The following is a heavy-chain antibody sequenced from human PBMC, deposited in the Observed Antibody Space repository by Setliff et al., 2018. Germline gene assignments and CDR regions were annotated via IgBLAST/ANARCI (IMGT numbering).Heavy chain of an antibody. CDR2: INTNTGNP. CDR3: ARASRYGTIRYRGDYYMDV. J-gene: IGHJ6*03. Sequence: GASVKVSCKASGYSFTTYAMRWMRQAPGQGPEWMGWINTNTGNPSYAQGFTGRFVFSLDTSVSTAYLQISSLKADDTAVYYCARASRYGTIRYRGDYYMDVWGKGTTVTVSS. V-gene: IGHV7-4-1*02. D-gene: IGHD5-12*01. CDR1: GYSFTTYA.